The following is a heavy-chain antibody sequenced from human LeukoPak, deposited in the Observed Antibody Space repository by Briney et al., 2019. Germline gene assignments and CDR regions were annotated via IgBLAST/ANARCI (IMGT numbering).Heavy chain of an antibody. D-gene: IGHD2-15*01. J-gene: IGHJ3*02. CDR1: GYSISSGYY. CDR2: IYHSGST. V-gene: IGHV4-38-2*01. Sequence: SETLSLTCAVSGYSISSGYYWAWIRQPPGKGLEWIGRIYHSGSTYYNPSLKSRVTISVDTSKNQFSLKLSSVTAADTAVYYCARGIVVVVAATRADAFDIWGQGTMVTVSS. CDR3: ARGIVVVVAATRADAFDI.